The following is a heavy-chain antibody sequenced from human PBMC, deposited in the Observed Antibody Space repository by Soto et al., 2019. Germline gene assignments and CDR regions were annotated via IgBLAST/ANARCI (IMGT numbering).Heavy chain of an antibody. CDR1: GGSFSGYY. J-gene: IGHJ4*02. CDR2: INHSGST. V-gene: IGHV4-34*01. CDR3: AREQWFGELSSDY. D-gene: IGHD3-10*01. Sequence: SETLSLTCAVYGGSFSGYYWSWIRQPPGKGLEWIGEINHSGSTNYNPSLKSRVTISVDTSKNQFSLKLSSVTAADTAVYYCAREQWFGELSSDYWGQGTLVTVSS.